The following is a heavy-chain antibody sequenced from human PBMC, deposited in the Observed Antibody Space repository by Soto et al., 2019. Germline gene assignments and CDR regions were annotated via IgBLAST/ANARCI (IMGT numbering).Heavy chain of an antibody. J-gene: IGHJ1*01. D-gene: IGHD6-13*01. Sequence: SVKVSCKASGGTFSTYPINWVRQAPGQGLEYMGGIIPKFGTTNYAQKFRGAVTITADESTSTAYMELNSLSAEDTAFYHCVKDESINWYSGHFRHWGQGTLVTVSS. CDR1: GGTFSTYP. CDR2: IIPKFGTT. CDR3: VKDESINWYSGHFRH. V-gene: IGHV1-69*13.